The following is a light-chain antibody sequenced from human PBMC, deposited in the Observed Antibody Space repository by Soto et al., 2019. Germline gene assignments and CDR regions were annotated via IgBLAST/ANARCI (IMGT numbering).Light chain of an antibody. J-gene: IGLJ1*01. V-gene: IGLV1-44*01. CDR3: SAWDDSLNAYV. CDR2: DTN. Sequence: QAVVTQPPSASGTPGQRVTISCSGSSSNIGSNSVNWYQQLPGTAPKLLFYDTNQRPSGVPDRFSASKSGTSASLAISGLQSEDEADYYCSAWDDSLNAYVFGAGTKVTVL. CDR1: SSNIGSNS.